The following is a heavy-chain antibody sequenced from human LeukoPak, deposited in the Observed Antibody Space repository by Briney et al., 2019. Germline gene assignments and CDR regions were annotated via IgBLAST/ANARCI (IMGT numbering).Heavy chain of an antibody. D-gene: IGHD3-22*01. CDR1: GGSISSYY. J-gene: IGHJ5*02. CDR3: ARYVDYYDSSGIPEGFDP. V-gene: IGHV4-59*01. CDR2: IYYSGST. Sequence: SETLSLTCTVSGGSISSYYWSWIRQPPGKGLEWIGYIYYSGSTNYNPSLKSRVTISVDTPKNQFSLKLSSVTAADTAVYYCARYVDYYDSSGIPEGFDPWGQGTLVTVSS.